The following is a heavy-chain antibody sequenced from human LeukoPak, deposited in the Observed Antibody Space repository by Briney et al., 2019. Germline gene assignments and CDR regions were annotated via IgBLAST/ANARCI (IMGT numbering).Heavy chain of an antibody. CDR1: GGSFSGYY. CDR3: ARKSPRGYCSSTSCYHYCYYYMDV. D-gene: IGHD2-2*01. J-gene: IGHJ6*03. V-gene: IGHV4-34*01. CDR2: INHSGST. Sequence: SETLSLTCAVYGGSFSGYYWSWIRQPPGKGLEWIGEINHSGSTNYNPSLKSRVTISVDTSKNQFSLKLSSVTAADTAVYYCARKSPRGYCSSTSCYHYCYYYMDVWGKGTTVTVSS.